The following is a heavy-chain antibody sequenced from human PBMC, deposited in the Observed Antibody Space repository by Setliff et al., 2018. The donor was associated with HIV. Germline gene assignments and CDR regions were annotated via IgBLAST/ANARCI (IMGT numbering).Heavy chain of an antibody. D-gene: IGHD3-22*01. Sequence: LSETLSLTCTVSDDSMTSNYWSWIRQPPGKGLEWIGYIYYSGSTNYNPSLKSRVTISVDTSKNQFSLKLSSVTAADTAVYYCARGKNYYDSSGYHYWGQGTLVTVSS. CDR3: ARGKNYYDSSGYHY. V-gene: IGHV4-59*01. CDR1: DDSMTSNY. J-gene: IGHJ4*02. CDR2: IYYSGST.